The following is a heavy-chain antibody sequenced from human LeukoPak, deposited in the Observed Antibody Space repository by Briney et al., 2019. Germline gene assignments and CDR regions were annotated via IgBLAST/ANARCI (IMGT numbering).Heavy chain of an antibody. Sequence: GGSLRLSCAASGFTFSSYSMNWVRQAPGKGLEWVSSISSSSSYIYYADSVKARFTISRDNAKNSLYLQMNSLRAEDTAVYYCAKDFEYCGGDCSAGVGYWGQGTLVTVSS. CDR2: ISSSSSYI. CDR3: AKDFEYCGGDCSAGVGY. J-gene: IGHJ4*02. D-gene: IGHD2-21*01. V-gene: IGHV3-21*01. CDR1: GFTFSSYS.